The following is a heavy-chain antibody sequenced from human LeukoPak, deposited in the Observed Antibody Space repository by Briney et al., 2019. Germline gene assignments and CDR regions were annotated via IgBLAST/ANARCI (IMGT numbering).Heavy chain of an antibody. CDR2: INHSGST. Sequence: SETLSLTCAVYGGSFSGYYWSWIRQPPGKGLEWIGEINHSGSTNYNPSLKSRVTISVDTSKNQFSLKLSSVTAADTAVYYCARDNRAYCSSTSCYAFDYWGQGTLVTVSS. V-gene: IGHV4-34*01. CDR3: ARDNRAYCSSTSCYAFDY. D-gene: IGHD2-2*01. J-gene: IGHJ4*02. CDR1: GGSFSGYY.